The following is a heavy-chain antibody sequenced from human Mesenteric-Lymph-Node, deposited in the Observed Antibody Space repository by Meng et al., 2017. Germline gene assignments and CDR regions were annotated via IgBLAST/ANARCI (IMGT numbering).Heavy chain of an antibody. CDR2: IYHSGST. CDR3: ASSALYYYDSSAPRTFDY. J-gene: IGHJ4*02. D-gene: IGHD3-22*01. V-gene: IGHV4-4*02. Sequence: QGPLQGAGHGLGKPSGPLSLTCAVSGGSISSRNSWSWGRQHPGKGLEWIGEIYHSGSTNYNPSLKRRVTISVDKSKNQFSLKLSSVTAADTAVYYCASSALYYYDSSAPRTFDYWGQGTLVTVSS. CDR1: GGSISSRNS.